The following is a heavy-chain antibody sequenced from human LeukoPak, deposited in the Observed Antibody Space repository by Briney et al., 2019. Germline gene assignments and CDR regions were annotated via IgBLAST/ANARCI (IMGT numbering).Heavy chain of an antibody. CDR3: ARDPYYYDSSGFDY. CDR1: GGSISSYY. Sequence: SETLSLTCTVSGGSISSYYWSWIRQSPGKGLEWIGYIYYSGSTNYNPSLKSRVTISVDTSKNQFSLKLSSVTAADTAVYYCARDPYYYDSSGFDYWGQGTLVTVSS. D-gene: IGHD3-22*01. V-gene: IGHV4-59*01. CDR2: IYYSGST. J-gene: IGHJ4*02.